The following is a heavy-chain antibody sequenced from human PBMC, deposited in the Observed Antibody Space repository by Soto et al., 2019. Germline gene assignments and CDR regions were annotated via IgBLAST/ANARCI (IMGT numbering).Heavy chain of an antibody. D-gene: IGHD3-16*01. J-gene: IGHJ1*01. V-gene: IGHV3-30-3*01. CDR1: GFTFSSYA. CDR2: ISHDENDK. CDR3: ARELGRGAYFQH. Sequence: QVQVVQSGGGVVQPGRSLRLSCATSGFTFSSYAMHWVRQAPGKGLEWVAAISHDENDKYYPDSVKGRFTISRDNSKNTLYLQLNRLRAEDTAVYYCARELGRGAYFQHWGQGTLVTVSS.